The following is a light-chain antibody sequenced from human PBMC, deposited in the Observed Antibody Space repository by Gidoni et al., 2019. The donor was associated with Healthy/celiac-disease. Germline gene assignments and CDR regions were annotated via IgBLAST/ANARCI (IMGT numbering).Light chain of an antibody. Sequence: QSVLTQPPSLSGAPGQRVTISCTGSSSNIGAGYDVHWYQQLPGTAPKLLIYGNSNLPSGVPDRFSGSKSGTSASLAITGLQAEDEADYYCQSYDSSLSAVVFGGGTKLTVL. CDR3: QSYDSSLSAVV. CDR1: SSNIGAGYD. V-gene: IGLV1-40*01. CDR2: GNS. J-gene: IGLJ2*01.